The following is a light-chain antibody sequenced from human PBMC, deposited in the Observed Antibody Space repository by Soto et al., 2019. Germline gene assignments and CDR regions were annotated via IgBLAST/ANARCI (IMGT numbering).Light chain of an antibody. J-gene: IGKJ2*02. V-gene: IGKV1-39*01. Sequence: DIQMTQSPSSLSASVGDRVTITCRASQNINNFLIWYQHKPGKAPKLLIYSASNLRSGVPSRFSGGGSGTEFTLTISSLQPEDFATYYCQQSYNTLPGTFGQGTKLEIK. CDR3: QQSYNTLPGT. CDR2: SAS. CDR1: QNINNF.